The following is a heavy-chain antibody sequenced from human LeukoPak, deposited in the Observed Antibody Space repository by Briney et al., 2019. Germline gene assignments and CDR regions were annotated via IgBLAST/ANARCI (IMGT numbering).Heavy chain of an antibody. J-gene: IGHJ5*02. V-gene: IGHV4-38-2*02. CDR1: GYSISSGYY. D-gene: IGHD1-7*01. Sequence: SETLSLTCTVSGYSISSGYYWGWIRQPPGKGLEWIGSIYHSGSTYYNPSLKSRVTISVDTSKNQFSLKLSSVTAADTAVYYCARERNYVGGHGWFDPWGQGTLVTVSS. CDR2: IYHSGST. CDR3: ARERNYVGGHGWFDP.